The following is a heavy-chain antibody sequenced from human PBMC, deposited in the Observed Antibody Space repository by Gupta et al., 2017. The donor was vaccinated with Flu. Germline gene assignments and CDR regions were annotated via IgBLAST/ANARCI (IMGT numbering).Heavy chain of an antibody. CDR1: GGTFSTYD. J-gene: IGHJ6*02. CDR2: IIPYFSTT. Sequence: QVQLVQSGAEVKRPGSSVTVSCQTSGGTFSTYDFSWVRQAPGHGLDWMGDIIPYFSTTNHAQKYRGRVTITADKSTTTVYMQLSGLRSDDTAIYYCARVRGGYCYGATCHGPGSSRDYFYHGMDVWGQGTTIIVSS. D-gene: IGHD5-18*01. CDR3: ARVRGGYCYGATCHGPGSSRDYFYHGMDV. V-gene: IGHV1-69*06.